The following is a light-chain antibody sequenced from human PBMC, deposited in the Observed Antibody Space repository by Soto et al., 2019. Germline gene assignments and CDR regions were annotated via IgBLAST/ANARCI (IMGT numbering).Light chain of an antibody. CDR2: EGS. Sequence: QSALTQPASVSGSPGQSITISCTGTSSDVGSYNLVSWYQQHPGKGPKLMIYEGSKRPSGVSNRFSGSKSGNTASLTISGLQAEDEADYYCCSYAGSNTWVFGGGTKLTVL. V-gene: IGLV2-23*01. CDR1: SSDVGSYNL. CDR3: CSYAGSNTWV. J-gene: IGLJ3*02.